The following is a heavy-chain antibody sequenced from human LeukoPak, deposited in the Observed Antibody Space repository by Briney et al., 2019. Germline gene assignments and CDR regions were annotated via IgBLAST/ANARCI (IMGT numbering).Heavy chain of an antibody. Sequence: PGRSLRLSCAASGFTFSHYGVHWVRQAPGKGLEWVAVISYDGSNKYYADSVKGRFTISRDNSKNTVFLQMNSLRAEDTAVYYCARDDGIGGPFDYWGQGTLVTVSS. CDR3: ARDDGIGGPFDY. J-gene: IGHJ4*02. D-gene: IGHD4-23*01. CDR1: GFTFSHYG. V-gene: IGHV3-30*03. CDR2: ISYDGSNK.